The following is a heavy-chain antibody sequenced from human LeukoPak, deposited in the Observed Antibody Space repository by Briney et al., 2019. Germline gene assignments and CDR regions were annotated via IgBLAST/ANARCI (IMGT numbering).Heavy chain of an antibody. V-gene: IGHV3-48*03. CDR1: GFTFSTYE. D-gene: IGHD3-22*01. CDR3: ARDGMYYYDSSGYYTSLYYYYYMDV. J-gene: IGHJ6*03. Sequence: GVSLRLSCAASGFTFSTYEMNWVRQAPGKGLEWVSYISTSGTTIYYADSVKGRFTISRDNAKNSLYLQMNSLRAEDTAVYYCARDGMYYYDSSGYYTSLYYYYYMDVWGKGTTVTISS. CDR2: ISTSGTTI.